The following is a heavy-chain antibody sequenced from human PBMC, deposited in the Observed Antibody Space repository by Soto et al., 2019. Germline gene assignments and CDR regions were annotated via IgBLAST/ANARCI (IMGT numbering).Heavy chain of an antibody. CDR3: ARARANWGLYGMDV. J-gene: IGHJ6*02. V-gene: IGHV4-30-2*01. CDR2: IYHSGST. CDR1: GGSISSGGYS. D-gene: IGHD7-27*01. Sequence: QLQLQESGSGLVKPSQTLSLTCAVSGGSISSGGYSWSWIRQPPGKGLEWIGYIYHSGSTYYIPSLKGRVTISVDRSKNQFSLKLSSVTAADTAVYYCARARANWGLYGMDVWGQGTTVTVSS.